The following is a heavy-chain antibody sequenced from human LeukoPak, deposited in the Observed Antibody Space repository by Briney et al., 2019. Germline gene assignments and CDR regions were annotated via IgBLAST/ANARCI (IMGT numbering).Heavy chain of an antibody. CDR1: GFTFSSYW. CDR2: IKQDGSEK. J-gene: IGHJ3*02. V-gene: IGHV3-7*03. D-gene: IGHD6-6*01. Sequence: GGSLRLSCAASGFTFSSYWMSWVRQAPGKGLEWVANIKQDGSEKYYVDSVKGRFTISRDNAKNSLYLQMNSLRAEDTAVYYCARDLGSSSRKTNDAFDIWGQGTMVTVSS. CDR3: ARDLGSSSRKTNDAFDI.